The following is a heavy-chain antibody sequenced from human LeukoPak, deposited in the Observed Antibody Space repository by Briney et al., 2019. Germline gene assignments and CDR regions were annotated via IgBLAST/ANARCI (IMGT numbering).Heavy chain of an antibody. J-gene: IGHJ4*02. D-gene: IGHD6-13*01. CDR2: IYHSGST. V-gene: IGHV4-30-2*01. CDR1: GGSISSGGYY. Sequence: SETLSLTCTVSGGSISSGGYYWSWIRQPPGKGLEWIGYIYHSGSTYYNPSLKSRVTISVDTSKNQFSLKLSSVTAADTAVYYCAREGDSSSWSEYYFDYWGQGTLVTVSS. CDR3: AREGDSSSWSEYYFDY.